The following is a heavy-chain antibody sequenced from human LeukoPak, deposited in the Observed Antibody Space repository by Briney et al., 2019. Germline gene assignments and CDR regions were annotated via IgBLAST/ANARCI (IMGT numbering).Heavy chain of an antibody. CDR2: ISAYNGNA. D-gene: IGHD3-10*01. V-gene: IGHV1-18*01. CDR3: ARDHSGTDSQNYYYYYGMDV. J-gene: IGHJ6*02. Sequence: ASVKVSCTASGYTFTSYGISWVRQAPGQGLEWMGWISAYNGNANYAQKLQGRVTMTTDTSTSPAYMERRSLRSDDTAVYYCARDHSGTDSQNYYYYYGMDVWGQGTTVTVSS. CDR1: GYTFTSYG.